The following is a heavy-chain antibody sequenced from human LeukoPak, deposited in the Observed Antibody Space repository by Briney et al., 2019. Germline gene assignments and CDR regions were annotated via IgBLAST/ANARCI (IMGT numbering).Heavy chain of an antibody. Sequence: GGSLRLSCAASGFTFSSYWMSWVRQAPGKGLERVANIKQDGSEKYYVDSVKGRFTISRDNAKNSLYLQMNSLRAEDTAVYYCARDREPAAMFYDAFDIWGQGTMVTVSS. CDR2: IKQDGSEK. D-gene: IGHD2-2*01. J-gene: IGHJ3*02. CDR3: ARDREPAAMFYDAFDI. CDR1: GFTFSSYW. V-gene: IGHV3-7*01.